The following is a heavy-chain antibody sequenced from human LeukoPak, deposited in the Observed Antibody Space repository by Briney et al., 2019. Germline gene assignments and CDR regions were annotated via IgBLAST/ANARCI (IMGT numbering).Heavy chain of an antibody. CDR2: IVVGSGNT. V-gene: IGHV1-58*01. D-gene: IGHD1-26*01. Sequence: ASVKVSCKASGFTFTSSAVQWVRQARGQRLEWIGWIVVGSGNTNYAQKFQERVTITRDMSTSTAYTELSSLRSEDTAVYYCAADGNSGSYPFDYWGQGTLVTVSS. CDR3: AADGNSGSYPFDY. CDR1: GFTFTSSA. J-gene: IGHJ4*02.